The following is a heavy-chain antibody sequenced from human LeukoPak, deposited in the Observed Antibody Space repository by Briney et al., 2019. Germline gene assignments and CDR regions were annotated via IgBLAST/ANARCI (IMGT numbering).Heavy chain of an antibody. J-gene: IGHJ4*02. V-gene: IGHV4-34*01. Sequence: PSETLSLTCTVFGGPISNYYWSWIRQPPGKGLEWIGEINHSGSTNYNPSLKSRVTISVDTSKNQFSLKLSSVTAADTAVYYCARLGSSWYRQYDYWGQGTLVTVSS. CDR2: INHSGST. CDR1: GGPISNYY. D-gene: IGHD6-13*01. CDR3: ARLGSSWYRQYDY.